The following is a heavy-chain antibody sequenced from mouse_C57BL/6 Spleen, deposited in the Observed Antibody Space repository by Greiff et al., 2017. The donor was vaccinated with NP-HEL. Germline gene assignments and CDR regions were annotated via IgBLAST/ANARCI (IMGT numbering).Heavy chain of an antibody. CDR1: GYAFTNYL. D-gene: IGHD1-1*01. Sequence: VQLQQSGAELVRPGTSVKVSCKASGYAFTNYLIEWVKQRPGQGLEWIGVINPGSGGTNYNEKFKGKATLTADKSSSTAYMQLSSLTSEDSAVYFCARGTVVAGFDYWGQGTTLTVSS. V-gene: IGHV1-54*01. J-gene: IGHJ2*01. CDR3: ARGTVVAGFDY. CDR2: INPGSGGT.